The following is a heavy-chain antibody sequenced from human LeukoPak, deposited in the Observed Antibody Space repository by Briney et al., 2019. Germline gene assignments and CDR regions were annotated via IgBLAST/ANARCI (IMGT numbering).Heavy chain of an antibody. Sequence: GGSLRLTCAASGFTVSSNYMSWVRQAPGTGLEWVSVIYSGGSTYYADSVKGRCTISRDNSKNTLYLQMNSLRAEDTAVYYCARELSYYFDYWGQGTLVTVSS. CDR1: GFTVSSNY. CDR3: ARELSYYFDY. J-gene: IGHJ4*02. D-gene: IGHD1-7*01. CDR2: IYSGGST. V-gene: IGHV3-66*02.